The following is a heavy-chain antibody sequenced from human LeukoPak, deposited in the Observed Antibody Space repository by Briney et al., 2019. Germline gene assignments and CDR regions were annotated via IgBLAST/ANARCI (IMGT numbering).Heavy chain of an antibody. CDR2: ISGSGGST. J-gene: IGHJ4*02. CDR1: GFTFSSYA. V-gene: IGHV3-23*01. CDR3: AKVSYYYDSSGYSQGGNDC. D-gene: IGHD3-22*01. Sequence: GGSLRLSCAASGFTFSSYAMSWVRQAPGKGLEWVSAISGSGGSTYYADSVKGRFTISRDNSKNTLYLQMNSLRAEDTAVYYCAKVSYYYDSSGYSQGGNDCWGQGTLVTVSS.